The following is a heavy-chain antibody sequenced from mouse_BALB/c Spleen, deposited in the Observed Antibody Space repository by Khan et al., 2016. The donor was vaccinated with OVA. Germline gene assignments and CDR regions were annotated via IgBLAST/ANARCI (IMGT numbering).Heavy chain of an antibody. V-gene: IGHV1-7*01. CDR3: ARDRIDY. J-gene: IGHJ2*01. Sequence: QVQLQQSGAELAKPGASMKMSCKASGYTFTSYWMHWIKQRPGQGLEWIGYINPTSGYTDYNQKFKDKATLTADKSSSTAYMQLNRLTSDDSAVYYCARDRIDYWGQGTTLTVSS. CDR1: GYTFTSYW. CDR2: INPTSGYT.